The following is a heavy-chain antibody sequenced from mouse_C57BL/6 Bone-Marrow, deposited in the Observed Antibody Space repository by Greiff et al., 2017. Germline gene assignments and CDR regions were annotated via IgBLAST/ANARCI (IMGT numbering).Heavy chain of an antibody. V-gene: IGHV1-69*01. CDR1: GYTFTSYW. CDR3: ARQLYYFDY. CDR2: IDPSDSYT. D-gene: IGHD3-1*01. Sequence: VQLQQPGAELVMPGASVKLSCKASGYTFTSYWMHWVKQRPGQGLEWIGEIDPSDSYTNYNQKFKGKSTLTADKSSSTAYMQLSSLTSDDSAVYFCARQLYYFDYWGQGTTLTVSS. J-gene: IGHJ2*01.